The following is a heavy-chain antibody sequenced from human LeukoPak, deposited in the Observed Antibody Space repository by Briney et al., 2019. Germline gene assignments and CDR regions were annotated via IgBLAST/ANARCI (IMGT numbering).Heavy chain of an antibody. CDR3: ARDDSSWARFDY. D-gene: IGHD6-13*01. Sequence: SVKVSCKASGGTFSSYAISWVRQAPGQGLEWMGGIIPIFGTANYAQKFQGRVTITADESTSTAYMELSSLRSDDTAVYYCARDDSSWARFDYWGQGTLVTVSS. CDR2: IIPIFGTA. CDR1: GGTFSSYA. V-gene: IGHV1-69*13. J-gene: IGHJ4*02.